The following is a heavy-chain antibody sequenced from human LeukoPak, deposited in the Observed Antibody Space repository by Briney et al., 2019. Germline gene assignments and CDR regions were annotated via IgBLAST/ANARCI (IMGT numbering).Heavy chain of an antibody. D-gene: IGHD5-24*01. CDR1: GYSFTGYY. CDR2: INPNSGDT. J-gene: IGHJ6*03. CDR3: AKQNEEDGYNSYYYYYMDV. V-gene: IGHV1-2*02. Sequence: GASVKVSCKASGYSFTGYYMHWVRQAPGQGLEWMGWINPNSGDTKYAQKFQGRVTMTRDTSISTAYMELSRLRSDDTAVYYCAKQNEEDGYNSYYYYYMDVWGKGTTVTVSS.